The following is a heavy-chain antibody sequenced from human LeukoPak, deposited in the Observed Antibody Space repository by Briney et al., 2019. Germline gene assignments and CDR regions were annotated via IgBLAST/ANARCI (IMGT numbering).Heavy chain of an antibody. CDR1: GFTFSSYG. Sequence: GGSLRLSCAASGFTFSSYGMHWVRQAPGKGLEWVAVIWYDGSNKYYADSVKGRFTVSRDNSKNTLYLQMNSLRAEDTAVYYCAEDRGGYGYYYMDVWGKGTTVTVSS. J-gene: IGHJ6*03. CDR2: IWYDGSNK. V-gene: IGHV3-33*06. D-gene: IGHD5-12*01. CDR3: AEDRGGYGYYYMDV.